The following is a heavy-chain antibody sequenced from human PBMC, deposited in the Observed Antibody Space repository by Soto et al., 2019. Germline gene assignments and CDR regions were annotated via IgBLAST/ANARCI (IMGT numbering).Heavy chain of an antibody. CDR1: GGSISSYY. CDR3: ARELRFLATGDNWFDP. V-gene: IGHV4-59*12. D-gene: IGHD3-3*01. J-gene: IGHJ5*02. Sequence: SETLSLTCTVSGGSISSYYWSWIRQPPGKGLEWIGYIYYSGSTNYNPSLKSRVTISVDTSKNQFSLKLSSVTAADTAVYYCARELRFLATGDNWFDPWGQGTLVTVSS. CDR2: IYYSGST.